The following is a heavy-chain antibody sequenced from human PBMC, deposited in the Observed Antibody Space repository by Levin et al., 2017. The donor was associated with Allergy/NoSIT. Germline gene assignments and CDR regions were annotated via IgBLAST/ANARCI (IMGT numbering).Heavy chain of an antibody. D-gene: IGHD4/OR15-4a*01. CDR2: IYYSGST. V-gene: IGHV4-59*01. J-gene: IGHJ4*02. CDR3: ARDYGGDDYGTFDY. Sequence: SQTLSLTCTVSGGSISSYYWSWIRQPPGKGLEWIGYIYYSGSTNYNPSLKSRVTISVDTSKNQFSLKLSSVTAADTAVYYCARDYGGDDYGTFDYWGQGTLVTVSS. CDR1: GGSISSYY.